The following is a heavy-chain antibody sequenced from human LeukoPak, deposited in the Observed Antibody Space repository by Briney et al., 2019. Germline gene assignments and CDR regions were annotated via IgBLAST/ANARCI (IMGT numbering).Heavy chain of an antibody. V-gene: IGHV1-24*01. CDR3: ATQARGYFYY. Sequence: ASVNVSCKVSVYTLHQLAILWLRPAPGKGLEWMGGFDPEDGETVYAQKFQDRVTMTEDTSTDTASMELTSLASEDTAVYYCATQARGYFYYWGQGTLVTVSS. CDR2: FDPEDGET. J-gene: IGHJ4*02. CDR1: VYTLHQLA.